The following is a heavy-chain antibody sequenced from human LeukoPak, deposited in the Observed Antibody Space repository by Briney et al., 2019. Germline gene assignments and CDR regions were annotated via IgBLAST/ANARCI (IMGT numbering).Heavy chain of an antibody. D-gene: IGHD6-6*01. CDR1: SGSISSSDYY. CDR2: FYSNGNS. V-gene: IGHV4-39*02. CDR3: AREQLVPGFDY. Sequence: SETLSLTCTVSSGSISSSDYYWGWIRQSPGKRPEWIGSFYSNGNSYYNPSLKSRVTISADTSKNQLSLRLTSVTAADTAVYYCAREQLVPGFDYWGQGTLVTVSS. J-gene: IGHJ4*02.